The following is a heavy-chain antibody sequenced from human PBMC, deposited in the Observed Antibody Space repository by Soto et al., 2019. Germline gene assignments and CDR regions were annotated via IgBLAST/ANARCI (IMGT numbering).Heavy chain of an antibody. Sequence: GGSLRLSCAASGFTFSHAWMSWVRQAPGKGLEWVGRIKSKTDGETKDYGAPVRGRFTISRDDSKDTLYLQMNSLRIEDTAVYYCCVVKRRDQYSTSGYWFDPWGPGTLVTVSS. D-gene: IGHD2-15*01. CDR1: GFTFSHAW. V-gene: IGHV3-15*01. J-gene: IGHJ5*02. CDR2: IKSKTDGETK. CDR3: CVVKRRDQYSTSGYWFDP.